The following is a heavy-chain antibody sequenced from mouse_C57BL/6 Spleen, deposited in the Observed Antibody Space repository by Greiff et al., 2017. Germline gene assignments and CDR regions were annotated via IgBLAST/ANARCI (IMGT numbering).Heavy chain of an antibody. D-gene: IGHD1-1*01. CDR1: GFSLSTFGMG. J-gene: IGHJ1*03. CDR2: IWWDDDK. V-gene: IGHV8-8*01. Sequence: QVTLKVCGPGILQPSQTLSLTCSFSGFSLSTFGMGVGWIRQPSGKGLEWLAHIWWDDDKYYNPALKSRLTISKDTSKNQVFLKIANVDTADTATYYCARIEYYYGSSDWYFDVWGTGTTVTVSS. CDR3: ARIEYYYGSSDWYFDV.